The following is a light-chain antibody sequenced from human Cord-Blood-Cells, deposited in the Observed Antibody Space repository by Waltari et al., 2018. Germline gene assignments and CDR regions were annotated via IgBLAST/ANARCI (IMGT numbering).Light chain of an antibody. CDR1: SSDVGGCNY. V-gene: IGLV2-8*01. CDR3: SSYAGSNNLYV. J-gene: IGLJ1*01. CDR2: EVS. Sequence: QSALTQPPSASGSPGQSVTIPCTGTSSDVGGCNYVSWYQQHPGKAPKLMIYEVSKRPSGVPDRFAGSKSGNTASLTVSGLQAEDEADYYCSSYAGSNNLYVFGTGTKVTVL.